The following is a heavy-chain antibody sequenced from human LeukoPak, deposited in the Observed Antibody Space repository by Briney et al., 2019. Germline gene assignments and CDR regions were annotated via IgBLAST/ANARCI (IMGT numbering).Heavy chain of an antibody. V-gene: IGHV3-48*04. CDR1: GFTFSSYS. CDR3: ARDHPSVVGLPPI. D-gene: IGHD2-15*01. CDR2: ISSSSSTI. J-gene: IGHJ4*02. Sequence: PGGSLRLSCAASGFTFSSYSMNWVRQAPGKGLEWVSYISSSSSTIYYADSVKGRFTISRDNAKNSLYLQMNSLRAEDTAVYYCARDHPSVVGLPPIWDQGTLVTVSS.